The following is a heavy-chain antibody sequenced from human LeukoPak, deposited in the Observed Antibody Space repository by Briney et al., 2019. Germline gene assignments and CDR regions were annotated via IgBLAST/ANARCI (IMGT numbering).Heavy chain of an antibody. Sequence: GGSLRLSCAASGFTFSNAWMNWVRQAPGKGLEWVGRIKSKTDGGTTDYAAPVKGGFTISRDDSKNTLYLQMNSLKTEDTAVYYCTTDRCSSTSCRPTDYWGQGTLVTVSS. V-gene: IGHV3-15*01. CDR3: TTDRCSSTSCRPTDY. CDR2: IKSKTDGGTT. D-gene: IGHD2-2*01. J-gene: IGHJ4*02. CDR1: GFTFSNAW.